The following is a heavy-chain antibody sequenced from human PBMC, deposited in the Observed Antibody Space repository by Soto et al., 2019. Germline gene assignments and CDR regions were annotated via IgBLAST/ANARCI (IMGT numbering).Heavy chain of an antibody. Sequence: PGGSLRLSCAASGFTFSSYGMHWVRQAPGKGLEWVAVIWYDGSNKYYADSVKGRFTISRDNSKNTLYLQMNSLRAEDTAVYYCARDGSYYYDSSGSSPLYPNWFDPWGQGTLVTVSS. CDR1: GFTFSSYG. D-gene: IGHD3-22*01. CDR3: ARDGSYYYDSSGSSPLYPNWFDP. J-gene: IGHJ5*02. CDR2: IWYDGSNK. V-gene: IGHV3-33*01.